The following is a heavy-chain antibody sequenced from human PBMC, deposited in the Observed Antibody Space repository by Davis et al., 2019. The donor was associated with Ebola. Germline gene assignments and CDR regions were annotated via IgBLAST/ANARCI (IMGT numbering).Heavy chain of an antibody. D-gene: IGHD5-18*01. CDR2: INAGNGNT. CDR1: GYTFTGYY. J-gene: IGHJ4*02. CDR3: ARVRIQLWLDSDY. Sequence: ASVKVSCKASGYTFTGYYMHWVRQAPGQGLEWMGWINAGNGNTKYSQKFQGRVTITRDTSASTAYMELSSLRSEDTAVYYCARVRIQLWLDSDYWGQGTLVTVSS. V-gene: IGHV1-3*01.